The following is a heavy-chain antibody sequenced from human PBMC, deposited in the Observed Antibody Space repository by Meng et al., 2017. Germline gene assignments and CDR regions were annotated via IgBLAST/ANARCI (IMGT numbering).Heavy chain of an antibody. CDR2: INPKSGDT. CDR3: ARGKGWFDP. Sequence: QVQLVQSEAEVKKPGASVKVSCKPSGYNFPDYYIHWVRRAPGQGLEWMGRINPKSGDTHYAQKFQARVTMTGDTSISTAYMELSGLRSDDTAVYYCARGKGWFDPWGQGTLVTVSS. J-gene: IGHJ5*02. CDR1: GYNFPDYY. V-gene: IGHV1-2*06.